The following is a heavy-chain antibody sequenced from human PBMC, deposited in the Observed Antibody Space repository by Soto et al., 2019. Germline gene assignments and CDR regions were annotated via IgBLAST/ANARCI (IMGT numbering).Heavy chain of an antibody. D-gene: IGHD3-3*01. V-gene: IGHV3-30*18. CDR1: GFTFSSYG. J-gene: IGHJ4*02. CDR3: AKDGRRFLEWLLSIYFDY. CDR2: ISYDGSNK. Sequence: VQLVESGGGVVQPGRSLRLSCAASGFTFSSYGMHWVRQAPGKGLEWVAVISYDGSNKYYADSVKGRFTISRDNSKNTLYLQMNSLRAEDTAVYYCAKDGRRFLEWLLSIYFDYWGQGTLVTVSS.